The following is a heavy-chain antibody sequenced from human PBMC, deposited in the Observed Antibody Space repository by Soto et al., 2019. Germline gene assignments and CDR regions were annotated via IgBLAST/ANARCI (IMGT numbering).Heavy chain of an antibody. CDR3: ARDRGSGLGYSSSKRCQSIPFDY. V-gene: IGHV1-18*01. J-gene: IGHJ4*02. D-gene: IGHD2-2*01. CDR1: GYTFTSYG. CDR2: ISAYNGST. Sequence: ASVKVSCKASGYTFTSYGISWVRQAPGQGLGWMGWISAYNGSTNYAQKLQGRVTMTTDTSTSTAYMELRSLRSDDTAVYYCARDRGSGLGYSSSKRCQSIPFDYWGQGTLVTVSS.